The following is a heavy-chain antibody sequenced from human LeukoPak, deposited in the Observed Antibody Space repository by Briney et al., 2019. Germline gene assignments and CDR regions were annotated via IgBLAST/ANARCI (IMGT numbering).Heavy chain of an antibody. CDR1: GFTFSRYW. V-gene: IGHV3-7*01. Sequence: GGSLRLSCAASGFTFSRYWMSWVRQGPGKGLEWVANIRSDGSNKYYVDSVKGRFTVSRDNAKNSLYLQMNSLRGEDTAVYYCARVGQYFDSSGCCDYWGQGTLVSVSS. CDR2: IRSDGSNK. CDR3: ARVGQYFDSSGCCDY. J-gene: IGHJ4*02. D-gene: IGHD6-19*01.